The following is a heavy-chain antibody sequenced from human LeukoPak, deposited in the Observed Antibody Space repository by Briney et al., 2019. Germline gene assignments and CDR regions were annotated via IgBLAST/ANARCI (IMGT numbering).Heavy chain of an antibody. Sequence: SETLSLTCTVSGGSISSSSYYWGWIRQPPGKGLEWIGSIYYSGSTYYNPSLKSRVTISVDTSKNQFSLKLTSVTAADTAVYYCARGRSPQDWGQGTLVTVSS. CDR2: IYYSGST. CDR1: GGSISSSSYY. CDR3: ARGRSPQD. J-gene: IGHJ4*02. V-gene: IGHV4-39*07.